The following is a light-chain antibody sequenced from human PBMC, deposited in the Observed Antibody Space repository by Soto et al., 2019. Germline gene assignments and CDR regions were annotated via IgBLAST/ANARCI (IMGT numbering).Light chain of an antibody. V-gene: IGLV2-11*01. J-gene: IGLJ2*01. CDR2: DVS. CDR3: CSYAGSFVV. Sequence: QSALTQPRSVSGSPGQSVTISCTGTSSDVGGYNYVSWYQQHPGKAPKLMIYDVSKRPSGVPDRFSGSKSGNTASLTISGFQAEDEADYYCCSYAGSFVVFGGGTKL. CDR1: SSDVGGYNY.